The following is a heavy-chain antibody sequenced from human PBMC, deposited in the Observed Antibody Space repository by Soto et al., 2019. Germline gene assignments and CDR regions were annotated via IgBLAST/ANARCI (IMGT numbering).Heavy chain of an antibody. V-gene: IGHV2-5*02. CDR3: ARGYCSSSDCYNWFDP. CDR2: IYWDDDK. D-gene: IGHD2-2*01. Sequence: QITLKESGPTVVEPTQTLTLTCTFSGFSLTTSGVGVGWIRQPPGKALEWLALIYWDDDKRYRPSLKSRLTITNDTSKNQVVLTLTNMDPVDTATYYCARGYCSSSDCYNWFDPWGQGTLVTVSS. CDR1: GFSLTTSGVG. J-gene: IGHJ5*02.